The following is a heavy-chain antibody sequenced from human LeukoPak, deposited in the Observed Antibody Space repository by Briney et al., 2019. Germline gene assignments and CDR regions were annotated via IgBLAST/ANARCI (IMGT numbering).Heavy chain of an antibody. Sequence: GGSLRLSCAASGFPLSSYSINWVRQAPGKGLEWVSYISSSGSAIYYVDSVKGRFTVSRDNAKNSLFLQMNSPRAEDTAVYYCVRVKGSYFDYWGQGALVTVTS. CDR3: VRVKGSYFDY. D-gene: IGHD2-15*01. CDR1: GFPLSSYS. V-gene: IGHV3-48*01. J-gene: IGHJ4*02. CDR2: ISSSGSAI.